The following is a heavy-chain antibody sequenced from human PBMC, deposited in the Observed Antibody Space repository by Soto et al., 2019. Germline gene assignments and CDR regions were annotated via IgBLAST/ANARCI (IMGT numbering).Heavy chain of an antibody. D-gene: IGHD6-13*01. CDR2: ISADTGEP. CDR1: GFSPTTYA. CDR3: GVSAGLDF. Sequence: QVQLVQSGAEVKRPGASVKISCKASGFSPTTYAFSWVRRAPGKGLEWMGLISADTGEPRCAQKFQGRVAMTTDTSTRTAYMELRGLTSDDTAVYYCGVSAGLDFWGQGTRVTVSS. V-gene: IGHV1-18*01. J-gene: IGHJ4*02.